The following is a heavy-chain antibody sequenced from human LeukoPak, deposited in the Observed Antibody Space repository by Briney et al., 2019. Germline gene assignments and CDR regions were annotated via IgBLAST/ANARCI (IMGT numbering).Heavy chain of an antibody. CDR1: GGSISSYF. Sequence: SETLSLTCSVSGGSISSYFWSWIRPPPGKGLERIGYINHSGNTYYNPSLKSRVTISVDTSKNQLSLKLSSVTAADTAVYYCARGQGSGSYYLDYWGQGTLVTVSS. V-gene: IGHV4-59*01. CDR2: INHSGNT. CDR3: ARGQGSGSYYLDY. J-gene: IGHJ4*02. D-gene: IGHD1-26*01.